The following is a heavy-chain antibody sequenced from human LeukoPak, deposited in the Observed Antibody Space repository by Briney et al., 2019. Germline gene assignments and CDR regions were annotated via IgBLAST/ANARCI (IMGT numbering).Heavy chain of an antibody. Sequence: PGGSLRLSCAASGFTFSSYSMNWVRQAPGKGLEWVSSISSSSSYIYYADSVKGRFTISRDSAKNSLYLQMNSLRAEDTAVYYCARDLEGRRSQWIQLWYHDAFDIWGQGTMVTVSS. CDR2: ISSSSSYI. D-gene: IGHD5-18*01. V-gene: IGHV3-21*01. CDR1: GFTFSSYS. CDR3: ARDLEGRRSQWIQLWYHDAFDI. J-gene: IGHJ3*02.